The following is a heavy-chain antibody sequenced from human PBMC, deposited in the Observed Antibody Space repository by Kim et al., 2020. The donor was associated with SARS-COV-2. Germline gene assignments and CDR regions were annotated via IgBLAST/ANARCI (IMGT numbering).Heavy chain of an antibody. V-gene: IGHV4-34*01. CDR2: IKHSGST. J-gene: IGHJ4*02. Sequence: SETLSLTCAVYGGSFSGYYWSWIRQPPGKGLEWIGDIKHSGSTNYNPSLKSRVTISVDTSKNQFSLKLSSVTAADTAVYYCARGMATINFDYWGQGTLVTVSS. CDR3: ARGMATINFDY. D-gene: IGHD5-12*01. CDR1: GGSFSGYY.